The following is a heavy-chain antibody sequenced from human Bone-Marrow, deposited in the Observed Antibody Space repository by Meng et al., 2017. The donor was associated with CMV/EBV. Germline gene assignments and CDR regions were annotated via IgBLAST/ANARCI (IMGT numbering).Heavy chain of an antibody. V-gene: IGHV6-1*01. CDR2: TYYRSKWYN. CDR1: GDSVSSNSAA. D-gene: IGHD1-7*01. Sequence: SCAISGDSVSSNSAAWNWIRQSPSGGLEWLGRTYYRSKWYNDYAVSVKSRITINPDTSKNQFSLQLNSVTPEDTAVYYCASGTTDFDYWGQGTLVTVSS. CDR3: ASGTTDFDY. J-gene: IGHJ4*02.